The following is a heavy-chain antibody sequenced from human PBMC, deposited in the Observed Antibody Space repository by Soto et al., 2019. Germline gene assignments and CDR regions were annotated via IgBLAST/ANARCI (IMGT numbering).Heavy chain of an antibody. CDR2: ISSIGSTI. V-gene: IGHV3-48*03. Sequence: GGPLRLSCAASGFTFSSYEMNWVRQAPGKGLECVSYISSIGSTIYYAESVKGRFTIPRDNAKNSLYLQMNSLRAEDTAVYYCARAVTGTSNYFDYWGQGTLVTVSS. CDR1: GFTFSSYE. CDR3: ARAVTGTSNYFDY. J-gene: IGHJ4*02. D-gene: IGHD2-8*02.